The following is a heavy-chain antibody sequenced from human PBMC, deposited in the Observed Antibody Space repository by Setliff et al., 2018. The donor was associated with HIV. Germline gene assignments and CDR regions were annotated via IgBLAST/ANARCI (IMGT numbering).Heavy chain of an antibody. D-gene: IGHD4-17*01. CDR1: GYTFTSYD. CDR2: ISNDNGNT. J-gene: IGHJ4*02. CDR3: ARLGKNDYGDYFDY. Sequence: WASVKVSCKASGYTFTSYDITWVRQAPGQGLEWMGWISNDNGNTKYAQKLQGRVTMTTDTSTSTAYMELRSLRSDDTAVYYCARLGKNDYGDYFDYWGQGTLVTVS. V-gene: IGHV1-18*01.